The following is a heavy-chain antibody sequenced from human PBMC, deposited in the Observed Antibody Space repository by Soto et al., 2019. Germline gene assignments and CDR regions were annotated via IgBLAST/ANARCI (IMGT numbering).Heavy chain of an antibody. V-gene: IGHV4-34*01. CDR2: INHSGSS. CDR1: GGSFSGVY. CDR3: AGMADQWDCDN. D-gene: IGHD2-2*01. Sequence: PSEPLSLTCAVPGGSFSGVYWTWIRQPPGKGLEWIGEINHSGSSNYNPPLKSRVTMSLDTSRNQFSLSLNSVTAAYTVVYYSAGMADQWDCDNWGRGTLV. J-gene: IGHJ2*01.